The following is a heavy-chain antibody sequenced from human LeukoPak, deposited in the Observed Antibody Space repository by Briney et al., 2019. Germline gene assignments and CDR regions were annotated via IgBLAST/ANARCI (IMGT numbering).Heavy chain of an antibody. CDR3: TTDRPLWFGELPNRGYYFDY. CDR2: IKSKTDGGTT. J-gene: IGHJ4*02. Sequence: GGSLRLSCAASGFTFSNAWMSWVRQAPGKGLEWVGRIKSKTDGGTTDYAAPVKGRFTISRDDSKNTLYLQMNSLKTEDTAVYYCTTDRPLWFGELPNRGYYFDYWGQGTLVTVSS. D-gene: IGHD3-10*01. CDR1: GFTFSNAW. V-gene: IGHV3-15*01.